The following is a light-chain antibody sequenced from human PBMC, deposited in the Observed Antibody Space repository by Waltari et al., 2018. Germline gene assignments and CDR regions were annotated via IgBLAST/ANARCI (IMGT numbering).Light chain of an antibody. CDR2: DFS. CDR3: CSLTSSSTLV. J-gene: IGLJ3*02. CDR1: ATDLGGYNY. V-gene: IGLV2-14*01. Sequence: QSALTQPPSVSGSPGQSITISCTGTATDLGGYNYVSWYQQRPGKAPKLIIFDFSSRPSGISNRFSGSKFGNTASLTISGLQLEVEADYYCCSLTSSSTLVFGVGTKLTVL.